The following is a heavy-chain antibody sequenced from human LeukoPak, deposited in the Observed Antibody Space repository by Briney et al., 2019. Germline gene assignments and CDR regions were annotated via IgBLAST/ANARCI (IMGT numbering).Heavy chain of an antibody. CDR1: GFTFSDYH. V-gene: IGHV3-11*04. D-gene: IGHD2-2*02. CDR2: ISSSGSTI. CDR3: AIDLGYCSSTSCYTDYFQH. J-gene: IGHJ1*01. Sequence: PGGSLRLSCAASGFTFSDYHMSWIRQAPGKGLEWVSYISSSGSTIYYADSVKGRFTISRDNAKNSLYLQMNSLRAEDTAVYYCAIDLGYCSSTSCYTDYFQHWGQGTLVTVSS.